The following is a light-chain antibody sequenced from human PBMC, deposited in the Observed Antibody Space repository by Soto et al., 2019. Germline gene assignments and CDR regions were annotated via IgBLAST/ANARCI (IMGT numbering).Light chain of an antibody. J-gene: IGKJ2*01. CDR2: GAS. CDR3: QQYGSSPYT. V-gene: IGKV3-20*01. CDR1: QSVDSNY. Sequence: ETVVTQSPGTLSLSPGERATLSCRASQSVDSNYLAWYQQKPGQAPRLLIYGASTRATGIPDRFSGSGSGTDFTLTISRLEPEDFAVYYGQQYGSSPYTFGQGNKLEIK.